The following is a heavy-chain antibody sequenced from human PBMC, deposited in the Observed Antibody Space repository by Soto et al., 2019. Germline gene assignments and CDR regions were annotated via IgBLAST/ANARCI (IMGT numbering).Heavy chain of an antibody. D-gene: IGHD3-10*01. CDR3: VKFRGRAYPYYYIDV. Sequence: DVQLLESGGGLVQWGGSLRLSCVTSGFTFSTYGMPWVRQAPGKGLEWVSYGGSGGSRYYAESVKGRFTISRDNSKNTLSLEMNSLRAEDTATYYCVKFRGRAYPYYYIDVWGKGTTVTVSS. J-gene: IGHJ6*03. CDR1: GFTFSTYG. CDR2: GGSGGSR. V-gene: IGHV3-23*01.